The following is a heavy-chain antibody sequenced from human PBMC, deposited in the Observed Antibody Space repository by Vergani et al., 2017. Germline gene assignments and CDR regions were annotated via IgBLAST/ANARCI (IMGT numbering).Heavy chain of an antibody. CDR2: IIPIFGTA. D-gene: IGHD2-2*02. Sequence: QVQLVQSGAEVKKPGSSVKVSCKASGGTFSSYAISWVQQAPGQGLEWMGGIIPIFGTANYAQKFQGRVTITADESTSTAYMELSSLRSEDTAVYYCARTTVPAAIGAFDYWGQGTLVTVSS. V-gene: IGHV1-69*01. J-gene: IGHJ4*02. CDR1: GGTFSSYA. CDR3: ARTTVPAAIGAFDY.